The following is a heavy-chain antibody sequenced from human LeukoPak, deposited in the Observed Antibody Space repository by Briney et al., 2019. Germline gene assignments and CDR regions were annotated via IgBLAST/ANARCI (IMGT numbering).Heavy chain of an antibody. V-gene: IGHV4-34*01. J-gene: IGHJ4*02. CDR3: ARITTYYYGSGSYLFDY. D-gene: IGHD3-10*01. CDR2: IYHSGST. CDR1: GGSFSGYY. Sequence: SETLSLTCAVYGGSFSGYYWSWIRQPPGKGLEWIGSIYHSGSTYYNPSLKSRVTISVDTSKNQFSLKLSSVTAADTAVYYCARITTYYYGSGSYLFDYWGQGTLVTVSS.